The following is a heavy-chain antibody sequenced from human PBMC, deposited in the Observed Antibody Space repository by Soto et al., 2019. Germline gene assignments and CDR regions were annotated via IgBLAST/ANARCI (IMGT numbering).Heavy chain of an antibody. CDR1: GFTFSRYA. Sequence: EVQLLESGGGLVQPGGSLRLSCAASGFTFSRYAMAWVRQAPGKGLEWVSSIRGSDDTTYYGDSVKGRFTISRDTSKNTLYLQMNSLRAEDTAVYYCATLIWDRDNSGYYPGSWGQGTLVTVSS. J-gene: IGHJ4*02. CDR2: IRGSDDTT. D-gene: IGHD6-19*01. CDR3: ATLIWDRDNSGYYPGS. V-gene: IGHV3-23*01.